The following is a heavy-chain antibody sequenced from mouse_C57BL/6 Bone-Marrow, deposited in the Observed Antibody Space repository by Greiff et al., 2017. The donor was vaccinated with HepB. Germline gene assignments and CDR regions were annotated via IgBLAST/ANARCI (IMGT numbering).Heavy chain of an antibody. CDR2: INPNNGGT. J-gene: IGHJ1*03. Sequence: EVQRVESGPELVKPGASVKMSCKASGYTFTDYNMHWVKQSHGKSLEWIGYINPNNGGTSYNQKFKGKATLTVNKSSSTAYMELRSLTSEDSAVYYCARLGRCYWYFDVWGTGTTVTVSS. D-gene: IGHD4-1*01. CDR1: GYTFTDYN. CDR3: ARLGRCYWYFDV. V-gene: IGHV1-22*01.